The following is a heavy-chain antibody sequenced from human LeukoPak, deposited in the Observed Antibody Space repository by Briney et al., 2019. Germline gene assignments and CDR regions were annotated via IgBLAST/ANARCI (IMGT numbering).Heavy chain of an antibody. CDR3: TRDPMFYGMDV. CDR2: IRSKAYGGTT. V-gene: IGHV3-49*04. Sequence: GGSLRLSCTASGFTFGDYATSWVRQAPGKGLEWVGFIRSKAYGGTTEYAASVKGRFTISRDDSKSIAYLQMNSLKTEDTAVYYCTRDPMFYGMDVWGQGTTVTVSS. J-gene: IGHJ6*02. D-gene: IGHD3-10*02. CDR1: GFTFGDYA.